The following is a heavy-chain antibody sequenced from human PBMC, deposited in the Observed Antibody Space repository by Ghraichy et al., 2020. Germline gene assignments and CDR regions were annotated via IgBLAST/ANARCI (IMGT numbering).Heavy chain of an antibody. J-gene: IGHJ6*03. D-gene: IGHD3-10*01. V-gene: IGHV4-34*01. CDR2: INHSGST. CDR3: ARGTYYYGSGSYFSYYYYYMDV. Sequence: SETLSLTCAVYGGSFSGYYWSWIRQPPGKGLEWIGEINHSGSTNYNPSLKSRVTISVDTSKNQFSLKLSSVTAADTAVYYCARGTYYYGSGSYFSYYYYYMDVWGKGTTVTVSS. CDR1: GGSFSGYY.